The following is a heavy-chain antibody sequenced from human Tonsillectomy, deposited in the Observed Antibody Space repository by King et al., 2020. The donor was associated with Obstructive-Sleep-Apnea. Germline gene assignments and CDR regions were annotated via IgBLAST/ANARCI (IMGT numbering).Heavy chain of an antibody. CDR3: AKDSSSSWYYFDY. CDR1: GFMFDDYA. V-gene: IGHV3-43D*03. Sequence: VQLVESGGVVVQPGGSLRLSCEASGFMFDDYAMHWVRQAPGEGLEWGSLINWDGGTTSYADSVKGRFTISRDNSKNSLYLHTNSLRVEDTALYYCAKDSSSSWYYFDYWGQGTLVTVSS. D-gene: IGHD6-13*01. CDR2: INWDGGTT. J-gene: IGHJ4*02.